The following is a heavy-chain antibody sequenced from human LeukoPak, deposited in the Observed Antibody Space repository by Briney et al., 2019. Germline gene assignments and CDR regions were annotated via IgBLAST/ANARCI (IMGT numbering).Heavy chain of an antibody. Sequence: GGSLRLSCAPSGFTFSIYVMSCARRAPGKGLEWVSGIRGSCGSTYYADSVKGRFTISRDNSKNTLYLQMNNLRAEDTAVYYSTRQMIGIYYFDYWVQGTLVTVSS. CDR2: IRGSCGST. D-gene: IGHD2-21*01. CDR1: GFTFSIYV. V-gene: IGHV3-23*01. CDR3: TRQMIGIYYFDY. J-gene: IGHJ4*02.